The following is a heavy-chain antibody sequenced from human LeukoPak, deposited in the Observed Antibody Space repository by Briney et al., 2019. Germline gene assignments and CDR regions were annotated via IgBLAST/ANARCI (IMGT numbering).Heavy chain of an antibody. CDR1: GFTFSSYA. CDR2: INHSGST. V-gene: IGHV4-34*01. Sequence: GSLRLSCAASGFTFSSYAVSWIRQPPGKGLEWIGEINHSGSTNYNPSLKSRVTISVDTSKNQFSLKLSSVTAADTAVYYCARGPYGDYLNYWGQGTLVTVSS. J-gene: IGHJ4*02. CDR3: ARGPYGDYLNY. D-gene: IGHD4-17*01.